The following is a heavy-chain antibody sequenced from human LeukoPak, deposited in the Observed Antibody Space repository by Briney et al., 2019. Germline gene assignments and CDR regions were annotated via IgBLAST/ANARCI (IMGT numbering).Heavy chain of an antibody. Sequence: GGSLRLSCAASGFTFSNAWMSWVRQAPGKGLEWVGRIKNKGDGGTTDYAAPVKGRFTISRDDSKNTLYLQMNSLKIEDTAVYYCTTVRYDRGDYPDYWGQGTLVTVSS. D-gene: IGHD3-22*01. CDR3: TTVRYDRGDYPDY. CDR2: IKNKGDGGTT. CDR1: GFTFSNAW. J-gene: IGHJ4*02. V-gene: IGHV3-15*01.